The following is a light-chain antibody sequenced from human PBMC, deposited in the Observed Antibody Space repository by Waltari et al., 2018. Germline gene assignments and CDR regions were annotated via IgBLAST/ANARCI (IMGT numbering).Light chain of an antibody. CDR1: SSDVGGYNY. CDR3: RSHTGSSTVV. CDR2: EVS. V-gene: IGLV2-14*01. Sequence: QSALTQPASVSGSPGQSIAISCTGTSSDVGGYNYVSWYQQHPGKPTKVMIYEVSSRAAGVYNRFSGCKSGNTASLTISGLQAEDAADYYCRSHTGSSTVVFGGGTKVTVL. J-gene: IGLJ2*01.